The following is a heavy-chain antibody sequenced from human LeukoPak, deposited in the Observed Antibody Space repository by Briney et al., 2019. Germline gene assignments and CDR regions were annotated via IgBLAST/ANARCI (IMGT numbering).Heavy chain of an antibody. CDR1: GFTFSSYD. V-gene: IGHV3-13*01. Sequence: GGSLRLSCAASGFTFSSYDMHWVRHATGKGLGWVSAIGTAGDTYYPGSVKGRFTISRDNAKNSVYLQMNSLRAEDTAIYYCARDLSFGQDVLDYWGQGTLVTVSS. CDR2: IGTAGDT. CDR3: ARDLSFGQDVLDY. J-gene: IGHJ4*02. D-gene: IGHD3-16*01.